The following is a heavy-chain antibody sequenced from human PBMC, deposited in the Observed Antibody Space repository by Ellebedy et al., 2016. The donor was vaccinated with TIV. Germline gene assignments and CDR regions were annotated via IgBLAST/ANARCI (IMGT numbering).Heavy chain of an antibody. CDR1: GFTFSAYP. CDR3: VKLPCRGGDCLTFDS. V-gene: IGHV3-64D*06. J-gene: IGHJ4*02. Sequence: PGGSLRLSCSASGFTFSAYPMHWVRQAPGKGLEYVSGLNPSRDTYYADSVQGRFTISRDNSKNTLYLQMSSLRPEDTAVYYCVKLPCRGGDCLTFDSWGQGTLVTVSS. CDR2: LNPSRDT. D-gene: IGHD2-21*02.